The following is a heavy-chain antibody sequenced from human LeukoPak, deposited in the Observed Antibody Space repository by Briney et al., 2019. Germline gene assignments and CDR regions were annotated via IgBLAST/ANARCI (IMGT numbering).Heavy chain of an antibody. CDR1: GYTFTGYY. CDR2: INPNSGGT. CDR3: ARERCSSSWPRAEYFQH. D-gene: IGHD6-13*01. Sequence: GASVKVSCKASGYTFTGYYMHWVRQAPGQGLEWMGWINPNSGGTNYAQKFQGRVTMTRDTSISTAYMELSRLRSDDTAVYYCARERCSSSWPRAEYFQHWGQGTLVTVSS. J-gene: IGHJ1*01. V-gene: IGHV1-2*02.